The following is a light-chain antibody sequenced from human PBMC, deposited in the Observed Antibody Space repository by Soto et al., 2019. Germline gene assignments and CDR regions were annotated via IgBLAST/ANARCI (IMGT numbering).Light chain of an antibody. J-gene: IGKJ4*01. CDR1: QTLTGW. CDR3: QQYTTYPLT. V-gene: IGKV1-5*03. CDR2: KAS. Sequence: DIQMTQSPSTLSASVGDRVAITCRASQTLTGWLAWYQQKPGKAPKLLISKASSLESGVPSRFSGSGSGTDFTLTISSLQPDDFATYYCQQYTTYPLTSGGGTKVDIK.